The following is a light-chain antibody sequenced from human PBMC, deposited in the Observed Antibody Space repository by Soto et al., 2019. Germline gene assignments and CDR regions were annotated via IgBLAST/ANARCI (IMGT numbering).Light chain of an antibody. J-gene: IGKJ5*01. Sequence: EIVLTQSPATLSLSPGERVTLSCRASQNVRNYLAWYQQKPGQAPRLLIYDASNRATGIPARFSGSGSGTDFTLTISSVEPEDFAVYYCQQRYNWPPITFGQGTRLDIK. CDR3: QQRYNWPPIT. V-gene: IGKV3-11*01. CDR1: QNVRNY. CDR2: DAS.